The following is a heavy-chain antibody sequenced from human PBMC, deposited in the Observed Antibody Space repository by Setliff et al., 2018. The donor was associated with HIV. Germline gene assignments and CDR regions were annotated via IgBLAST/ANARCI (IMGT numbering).Heavy chain of an antibody. Sequence: SETLSLTCAVYGGSFSGYCWSWIRQPPGKGLEWIGEINHTGSTNYNPSLKSRVTISVDTSKNQFSLKLNSVTAADTAVYYCARGRLAAAASRRQFHYCYMDVWTKGTTVTVSS. CDR3: ARGRLAAAASRRQFHYCYMDV. CDR2: INHTGST. V-gene: IGHV4-34*01. J-gene: IGHJ6*03. D-gene: IGHD6-13*01. CDR1: GGSFSGYC.